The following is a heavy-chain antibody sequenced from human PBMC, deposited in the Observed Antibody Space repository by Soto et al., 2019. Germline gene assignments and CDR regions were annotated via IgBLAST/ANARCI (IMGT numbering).Heavy chain of an antibody. CDR2: IYYSGST. D-gene: IGHD5-18*01. J-gene: IGHJ6*02. Sequence: NPSETLSLTCTVSGGSISSGGYYWSWIRQHPGKGLEWIGYIYYSGSTYYNPSLKSRVTISVETSKNQFSLKLSSVTAADTAVYYCARDLCVEQLGPMWGMDVWGQGTTVTVSS. CDR1: GGSISSGGYY. CDR3: ARDLCVEQLGPMWGMDV. V-gene: IGHV4-31*03.